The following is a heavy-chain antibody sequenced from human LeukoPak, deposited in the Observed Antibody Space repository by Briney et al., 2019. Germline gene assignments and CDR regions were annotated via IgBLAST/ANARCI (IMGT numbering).Heavy chain of an antibody. Sequence: PGGSLRLSCAASGFSFSSSWMHWVRQVPGKGLEWVSRINDDETSTTYAESVKGRFTISRDNAKNSLYLQMNSLRAEDTAVYYCARDSGLGYCSGGSCLRPSHYIAVAGNFDYWGQGTLVTVSS. J-gene: IGHJ4*02. CDR1: GFSFSSSW. V-gene: IGHV3-74*01. CDR2: INDDETST. CDR3: ARDSGLGYCSGGSCLRPSHYIAVAGNFDY. D-gene: IGHD2-15*01.